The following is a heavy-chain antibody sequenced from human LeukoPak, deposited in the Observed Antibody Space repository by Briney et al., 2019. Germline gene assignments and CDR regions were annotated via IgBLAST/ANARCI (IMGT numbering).Heavy chain of an antibody. V-gene: IGHV3-74*01. D-gene: IGHD3-3*01. CDR2: INSDGSST. CDR3: ARAALYDFWSGNYYYMDV. CDR1: GFTFSSYW. J-gene: IGHJ6*03. Sequence: PGGSLRLSCAASGFTFSSYWMHWVRQAPGKGLVWVSRINSDGSSTSYADSVKGRFTISRDNAKNTLYLQMNSLRAEDTAVYYCARAALYDFWSGNYYYMDVLGKGTTVTVSS.